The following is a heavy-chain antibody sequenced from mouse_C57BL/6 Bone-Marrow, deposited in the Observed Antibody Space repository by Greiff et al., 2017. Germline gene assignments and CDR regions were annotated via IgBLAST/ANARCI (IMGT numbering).Heavy chain of an antibody. Sequence: QVQLQQSGTELVKPGASVKLSCKASGYTFTSYWMHWVKQRPGQGLEWIGNINPSNGGTNYNEKFKSKATLTVDKSSSTAYMPLSSLTSEDSAVYYRARPPHSLLLFDYWGQGTTLTVSS. CDR2: INPSNGGT. CDR1: GYTFTSYW. CDR3: ARPPHSLLLFDY. J-gene: IGHJ2*01. V-gene: IGHV1-53*01. D-gene: IGHD2-10*01.